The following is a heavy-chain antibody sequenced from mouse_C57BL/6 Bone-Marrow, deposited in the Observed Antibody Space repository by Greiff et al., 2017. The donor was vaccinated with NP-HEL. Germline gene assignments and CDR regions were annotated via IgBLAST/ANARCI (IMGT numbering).Heavy chain of an antibody. J-gene: IGHJ1*03. CDR1: GFTFSSYA. Sequence: EVKLVESGGGLVKPGGSLKLSCAASGFTFSSYAMSWVRQTPEKRLEWVATISDGGSYTYYPDNVKGRFTISRDNAKNNLYLQMSHLKSEDTAMYYCARDPFGNNWYFDVWGTGTTVTVSS. CDR3: ARDPFGNNWYFDV. D-gene: IGHD2-1*01. CDR2: ISDGGSYT. V-gene: IGHV5-4*01.